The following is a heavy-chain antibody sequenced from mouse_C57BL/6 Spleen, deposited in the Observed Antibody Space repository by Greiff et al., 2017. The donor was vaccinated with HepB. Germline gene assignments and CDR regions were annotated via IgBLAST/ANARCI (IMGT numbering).Heavy chain of an antibody. D-gene: IGHD2-4*01. CDR1: GFTFSSYA. J-gene: IGHJ4*01. Sequence: EVQLVESGGGLVKPGGSLKLSCAASGFTFSSYAMSWVRQTPEKRLEWVATISDGGSYTYYPDNVKGRFTISRDNAKNNLYLQMSHLKSEDTAMYYCARRGYDYGAMDYWGQGTSVTVSS. CDR2: ISDGGSYT. CDR3: ARRGYDYGAMDY. V-gene: IGHV5-4*03.